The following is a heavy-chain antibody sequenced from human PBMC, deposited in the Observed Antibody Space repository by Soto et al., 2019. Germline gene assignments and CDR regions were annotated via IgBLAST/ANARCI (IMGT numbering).Heavy chain of an antibody. CDR1: GGSISSYY. CDR3: AREGPTNNYYYSYMDV. V-gene: IGHV4-59*01. CDR2: IYYSGST. Sequence: QVQLQESGPGLVKPSETLSLTCTVSGGSISSYYWSWIRQPPGKGLEWIGYIYYSGSTNYNPSLKRRLTISVDTSKNQFSLKLRSVPAADAAVYYCAREGPTNNYYYSYMDVWGKGTTVTVSS. J-gene: IGHJ6*03.